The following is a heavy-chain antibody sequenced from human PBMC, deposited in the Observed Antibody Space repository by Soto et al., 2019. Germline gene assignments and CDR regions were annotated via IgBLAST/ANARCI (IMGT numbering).Heavy chain of an antibody. CDR3: ARGGPVYYDSSGPEPPDY. CDR1: GYTFTSYG. CDR2: ISAYNVNT. D-gene: IGHD3-22*01. J-gene: IGHJ4*02. Sequence: QVQLVQSGAEVKKPGASVKVSCKASGYTFTSYGISWVRQAPGQGLEWMGWISAYNVNTNYAQKLQGRVTMTNDTSTRTAYIELRSLRSDDTAVYYCARGGPVYYDSSGPEPPDYWGQGTLVTVSS. V-gene: IGHV1-18*01.